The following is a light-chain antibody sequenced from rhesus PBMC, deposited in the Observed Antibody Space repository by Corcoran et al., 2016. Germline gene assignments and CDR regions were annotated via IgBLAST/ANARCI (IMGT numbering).Light chain of an antibody. CDR1: QGLSSY. Sequence: DIQLTQSPSSLSASVGDRVTITCRASQGLSSYLAWYQKKPGKTPKFLIYAASHLQSGVPSRFSGSGSGTDFTLTISSLQPEDFAVYYCQPRNSSPLTFGGGTKVEVK. CDR2: AAS. CDR3: QPRNSSPLT. J-gene: IGKJ4*01. V-gene: IGKV1-38*01.